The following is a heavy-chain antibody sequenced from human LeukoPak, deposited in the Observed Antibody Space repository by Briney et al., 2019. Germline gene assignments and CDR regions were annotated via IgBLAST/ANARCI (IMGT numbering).Heavy chain of an antibody. D-gene: IGHD1-26*01. CDR1: GFTFSTYW. Sequence: GGSLRLSCAASGFTFSTYWMSWVRQAPGKGLEWVANIKQDGSQKYYVDSVKGRFTISRDNAKNSLYLQMNSLKAEDTAIYYCAREVGTPQAFDIWGQGTMVTVSS. V-gene: IGHV3-7*01. CDR3: AREVGTPQAFDI. J-gene: IGHJ3*02. CDR2: IKQDGSQK.